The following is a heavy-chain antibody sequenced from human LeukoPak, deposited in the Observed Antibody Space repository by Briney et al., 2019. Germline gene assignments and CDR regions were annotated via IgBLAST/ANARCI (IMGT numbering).Heavy chain of an antibody. CDR3: ARALIVVVPAASDAFDI. CDR2: IYYSGST. Sequence: SETLSLTCAVYGGSFSGYYWSWIRQPPGKGLEWIGYIYYSGSTNYNPSLKSRVTISVDTSKNQFSLKLSSVTAADTAAYYCARALIVVVPAASDAFDIWGQGTMVTVSS. CDR1: GGSFSGYY. D-gene: IGHD2-2*01. V-gene: IGHV4-59*01. J-gene: IGHJ3*02.